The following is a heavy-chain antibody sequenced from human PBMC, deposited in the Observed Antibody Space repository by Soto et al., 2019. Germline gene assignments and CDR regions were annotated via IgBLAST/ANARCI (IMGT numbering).Heavy chain of an antibody. V-gene: IGHV4-59*01. Sequence: SETLSLTCTVSGGSISSYYWSWIRQPPGKGLEWIGYIYYSGSTNYNPSLKSRVTISVDTSKNQFSLKLSSVTAADTAVYYCAREDGYCSGGSCYHWFDPWGQGTLVTVSS. J-gene: IGHJ5*02. CDR1: GGSISSYY. CDR3: AREDGYCSGGSCYHWFDP. CDR2: IYYSGST. D-gene: IGHD2-15*01.